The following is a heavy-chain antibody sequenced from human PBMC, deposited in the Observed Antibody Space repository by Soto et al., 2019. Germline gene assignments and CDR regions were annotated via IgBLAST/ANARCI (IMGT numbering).Heavy chain of an antibody. V-gene: IGHV1-18*04. CDR3: ARFRIAVAGSSDAFDI. CDR1: GYTFTSYG. D-gene: IGHD6-19*01. CDR2: ISAYNGNT. Sequence: ASVKVSCKASGYTFTSYGISWVRQAPGQGLEWMGWISAYNGNTNYAQKLQGRVTMTTDTSTSTAYMELRSLRSDDTVVYYCARFRIAVAGSSDAFDIWGQGTMVTVSS. J-gene: IGHJ3*02.